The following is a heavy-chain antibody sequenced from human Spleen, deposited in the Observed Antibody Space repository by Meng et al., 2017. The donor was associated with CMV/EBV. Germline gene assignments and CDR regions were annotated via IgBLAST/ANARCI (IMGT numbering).Heavy chain of an antibody. D-gene: IGHD6-13*01. Sequence: TVAGVSISGDGYYWSWLRQHPGRGLEWIGSIYHSGNTDYNPSLKSRLTMSVDTSKNQFSLNLSAVTAAETAVYYCARGLATASFWFDSWGQGTLVTSPQ. CDR2: IYHSGNT. V-gene: IGHV4-31*03. J-gene: IGHJ5*01. CDR3: ARGLATASFWFDS. CDR1: GVSISGDGYY.